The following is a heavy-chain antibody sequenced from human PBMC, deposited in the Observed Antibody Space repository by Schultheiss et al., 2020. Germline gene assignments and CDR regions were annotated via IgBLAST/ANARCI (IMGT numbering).Heavy chain of an antibody. CDR2: INWNGGST. CDR3: ARAGARDAFDI. J-gene: IGHJ3*02. Sequence: GESLKISCAASGFTFDDYGMSWVRQAPGKGLEWVSGINWNGGSTGYADSVKGRFTISRDNAKNSLYLQMNSLRAEDTALYYCARAGARDAFDIWGQGTMVTVSS. CDR1: GFTFDDYG. V-gene: IGHV3-20*04.